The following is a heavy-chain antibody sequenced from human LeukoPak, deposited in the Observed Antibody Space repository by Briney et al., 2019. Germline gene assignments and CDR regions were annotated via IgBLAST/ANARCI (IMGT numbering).Heavy chain of an antibody. CDR3: ARGAPPPYCTNGVCYRNDHYYYYYYMDV. CDR2: MNPNSGNT. J-gene: IGHJ6*03. D-gene: IGHD2-8*01. CDR1: GYTFTSYD. V-gene: IGHV1-8*01. Sequence: ASVKVSCKASGYTFTSYDINWVRQATGQGLEWMGWMNPNSGNTGYAQKFQGRVTMTRNTSISTAYTELSSLRSEDTAVYYCARGAPPPYCTNGVCYRNDHYYYYYYMDVWGKGTTVTVSS.